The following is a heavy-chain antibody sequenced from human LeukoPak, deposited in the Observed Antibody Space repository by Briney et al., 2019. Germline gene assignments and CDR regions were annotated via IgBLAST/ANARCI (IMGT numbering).Heavy chain of an antibody. CDR3: ARGVGSHRYSSGWYY. V-gene: IGHV4-34*01. D-gene: IGHD6-19*01. CDR2: INHSGST. Sequence: PSETLSLTCTVSGGSLSSYYWSWIRQPPGKGLEWIGEINHSGSTNYNPSLKSRVTISVDTSKNQFSLKLSSVTAADTAVYYCARGVGSHRYSSGWYYWGQGTLVTVSS. J-gene: IGHJ4*02. CDR1: GGSLSSYY.